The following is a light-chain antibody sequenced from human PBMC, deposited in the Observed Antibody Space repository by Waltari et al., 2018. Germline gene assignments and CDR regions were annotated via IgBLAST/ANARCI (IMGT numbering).Light chain of an antibody. Sequence: QSALTQPASVSVSPGQSITISCTGTSSDVGGYNYVSWYQQHPGKAPKLMMYDVSNRPSGVSNRFSGSKSGNPASLTISGLQAEDEADYYCSSYISSSTLELFGGGTSLTVL. V-gene: IGLV2-14*03. CDR2: DVS. CDR3: SSYISSSTLEL. J-gene: IGLJ2*01. CDR1: SSDVGGYNY.